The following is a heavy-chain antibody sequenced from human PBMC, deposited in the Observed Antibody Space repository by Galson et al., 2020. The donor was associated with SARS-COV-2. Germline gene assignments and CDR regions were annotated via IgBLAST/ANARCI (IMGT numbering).Heavy chain of an antibody. CDR1: GFSFIAYW. D-gene: IGHD3-10*01. J-gene: IGHJ5*01. Sequence: QLVESLKISCAASGFSFIAYWLTWVRQAPGKGLEWVVNIKPDGSDKYYVDSVKGRFTVSRDNAKNSLYLQMNSLRAEDTAVYYCARGYFYGSGSFDSWGQGTLVTVSS. V-gene: IGHV3-7*04. CDR3: ARGYFYGSGSFDS. CDR2: IKPDGSDK.